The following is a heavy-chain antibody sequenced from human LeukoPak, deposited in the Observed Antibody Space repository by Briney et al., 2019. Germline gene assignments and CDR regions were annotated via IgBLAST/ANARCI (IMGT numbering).Heavy chain of an antibody. CDR3: ARARLRITMVRGVNWFDP. Sequence: ASVKVSCKASGYTFTSYGISWVRQAPGQGLEWMGWISAYNGNTNYAQKLQGRVTMTTDTSTSTAYMELRSLRSDDTAVYYCARARLRITMVRGVNWFDPWGQGTLVTVSS. J-gene: IGHJ5*02. CDR1: GYTFTSYG. D-gene: IGHD3-10*01. V-gene: IGHV1-18*01. CDR2: ISAYNGNT.